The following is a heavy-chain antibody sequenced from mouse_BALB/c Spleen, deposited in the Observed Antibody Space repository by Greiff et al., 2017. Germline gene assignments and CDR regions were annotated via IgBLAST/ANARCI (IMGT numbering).Heavy chain of an antibody. CDR1: GFTFSSFG. V-gene: IGHV5-17*02. CDR2: ISSGSSTI. D-gene: IGHD1-1*02. CDR3: ARWATYYGHYYAMYY. J-gene: IGHJ4*01. Sequence: EVQLVESGGGLVQPGGSRKLSCAASGFTFSSFGMHWVRQAPEKGLEWVAYISSGSSTIYYADTVKGRFTISRDNPKNTLFLQMTSLRSEDTAMYYCARWATYYGHYYAMYYWGQGTSVTVSS.